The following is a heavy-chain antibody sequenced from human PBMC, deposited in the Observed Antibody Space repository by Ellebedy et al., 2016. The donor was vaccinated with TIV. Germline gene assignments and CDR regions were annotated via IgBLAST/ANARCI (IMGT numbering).Heavy chain of an antibody. CDR3: ASLRDGHKIFDY. V-gene: IGHV4-39*07. CDR1: GGSINSSSYY. J-gene: IGHJ4*02. CDR2: INHSGST. Sequence: SETLSLTCTVSGGSINSSSYYWSWIRQPPGKGLEWIGEINHSGSTNYNPSLKSRVTISVDTSMNQFSLKLSSVTAADTAVYYCASLRDGHKIFDYWGQGTLVTVSS. D-gene: IGHD5-24*01.